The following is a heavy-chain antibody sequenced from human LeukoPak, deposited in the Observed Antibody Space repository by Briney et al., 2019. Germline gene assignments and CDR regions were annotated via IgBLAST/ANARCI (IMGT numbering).Heavy chain of an antibody. CDR2: VSHDGRNT. CDR3: ARTGFGGYEFSFGAFDL. CDR1: GFTFRSYA. J-gene: IGHJ3*01. D-gene: IGHD5-12*01. Sequence: QPGGSLRLSCAASGFTFRSYAIHWVRQAPGKGLEWVAVVSHDGRNTYLADSVKGRFTISRDNSNNTMYLQMNSLRPEDTAVYYCARTGFGGYEFSFGAFDLWGHGTMVTVSS. V-gene: IGHV3-30*04.